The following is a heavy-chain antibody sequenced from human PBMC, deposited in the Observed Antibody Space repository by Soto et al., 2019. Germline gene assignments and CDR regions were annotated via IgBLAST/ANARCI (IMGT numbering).Heavy chain of an antibody. CDR3: ARRARPDFYYMDV. V-gene: IGHV3-64*01. CDR1: GFTLSGYA. Sequence: EVQLAESGGGLAQPGGSLRLSCAASGFTLSGYAMDWVRQAPGKGLEYVSGISSNGVGTYYANSVQGRFTISRDNSKNTVDLHMGSLRPEDMAVYYCARRARPDFYYMDVWGKGTTVTVSS. J-gene: IGHJ6*03. D-gene: IGHD6-6*01. CDR2: ISSNGVGT.